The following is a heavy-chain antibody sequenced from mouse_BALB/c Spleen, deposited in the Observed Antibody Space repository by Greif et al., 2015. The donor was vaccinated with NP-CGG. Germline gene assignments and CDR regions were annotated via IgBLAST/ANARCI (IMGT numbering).Heavy chain of an antibody. V-gene: IGHV7-1*02. Sequence: VQLKQSGGGLVQPGGSLRLTCATSGFTFSDFYMEWVRQPPGKRLEWIAASRNKANDYTTEYSASVKGRFIVSRDTSQSILYLHMNALRDEDTAIYYCARAGAMDYWGQGTSVTVSS. CDR3: ARAGAMDY. CDR2: SRNKANDYTT. J-gene: IGHJ4*01. CDR1: GFTFSDFY.